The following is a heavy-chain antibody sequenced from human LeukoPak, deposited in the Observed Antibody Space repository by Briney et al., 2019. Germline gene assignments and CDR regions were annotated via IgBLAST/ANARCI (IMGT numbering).Heavy chain of an antibody. CDR1: GGSFSGYY. CDR2: INHSGSA. V-gene: IGHV4-34*01. J-gene: IGHJ4*02. Sequence: SETLSLTCAVYGGSFSGYYWSWIRQPPGKGLEWIGEINHSGSANYNPSLKSRVTISVDTSKNQFSLKLSSVTAADTAVYYCARGKGSSTPLNFYYSDYWGQGTLVTVSS. CDR3: ARGKGSSTPLNFYYSDY. D-gene: IGHD6-6*01.